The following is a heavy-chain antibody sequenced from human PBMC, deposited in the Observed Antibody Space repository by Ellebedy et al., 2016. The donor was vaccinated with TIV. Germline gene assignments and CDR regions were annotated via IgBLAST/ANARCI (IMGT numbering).Heavy chain of an antibody. CDR2: IDHSGTT. CDR3: ARDFCSSTSCLNYFDY. V-gene: IGHV4-4*02. CDR1: GGSMSSNNW. J-gene: IGHJ4*02. Sequence: MPSETLSLTCAVSGGSMSSNNWWSWVRQPPGKGLEWIGEIDHSGTTNYNPSLKSRVTISVDKSKNQFSLMLNSVTAADTAVYYCARDFCSSTSCLNYFDYWGQGALVTVSS. D-gene: IGHD2-2*01.